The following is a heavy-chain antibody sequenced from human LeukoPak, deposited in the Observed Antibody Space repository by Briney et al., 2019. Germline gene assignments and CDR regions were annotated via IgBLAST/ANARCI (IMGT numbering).Heavy chain of an antibody. CDR2: IYYSGST. V-gene: IGHV4-59*01. Sequence: SETLSLTCTVSGGSISSYYWSWIRQPPGKGLEWIGYIYYSGSTNYNPSLKSRVTISVDTSKNQFSLKLSSVTAADTAVYYCARDGGSCTNGVCYAFDPWGQGTLVTVSS. CDR3: ARDGGSCTNGVCYAFDP. D-gene: IGHD2-8*01. CDR1: GGSISSYY. J-gene: IGHJ5*02.